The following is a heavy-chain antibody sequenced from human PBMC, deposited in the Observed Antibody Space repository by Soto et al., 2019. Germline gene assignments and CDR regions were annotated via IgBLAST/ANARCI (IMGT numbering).Heavy chain of an antibody. CDR3: ARDRVGSSNWFDP. J-gene: IGHJ5*02. V-gene: IGHV1-69*13. CDR1: GGTFSSYA. D-gene: IGHD3-10*01. CDR2: IIPIFGTA. Sequence: VASVKVSCKASGGTFSSYAISWVRQAPGQGLEWMGGIIPIFGTANYAQKFQGRVTITADESTSTAYVELSSLRSEDTAVYYCARDRVGSSNWFDPWGQGTLVTV.